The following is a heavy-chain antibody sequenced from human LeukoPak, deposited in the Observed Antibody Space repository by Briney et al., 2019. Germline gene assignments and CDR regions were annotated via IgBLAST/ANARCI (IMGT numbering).Heavy chain of an antibody. J-gene: IGHJ3*02. CDR2: ISAYNGNT. Sequence: ASVKVSCKASGYTFTSYGISWVRQAPGQGLEWMGWISAYNGNTNYAQKLQGRVTITADKSTSTAYMELSSLRSEDTAVYYCARGNTMAPDAFDIWGQGTMVTVSS. CDR3: ARGNTMAPDAFDI. CDR1: GYTFTSYG. V-gene: IGHV1-18*01. D-gene: IGHD3-10*01.